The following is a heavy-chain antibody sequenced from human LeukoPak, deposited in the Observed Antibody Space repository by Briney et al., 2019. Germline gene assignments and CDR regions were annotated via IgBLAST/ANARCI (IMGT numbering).Heavy chain of an antibody. CDR2: ISGSGGST. J-gene: IGHJ5*02. Sequence: SGGSLRLSCAASGFTFSSYAMSWVRQAPGKGLEWVSAISGSGGSTYYADSVKGRFTISRDNSKNTLYLQMNSLRAEDTAVYYCAKDDGDLRERRFDPWGQGTLVTVSS. V-gene: IGHV3-23*01. CDR1: GFTFSSYA. CDR3: AKDDGDLRERRFDP. D-gene: IGHD4-17*01.